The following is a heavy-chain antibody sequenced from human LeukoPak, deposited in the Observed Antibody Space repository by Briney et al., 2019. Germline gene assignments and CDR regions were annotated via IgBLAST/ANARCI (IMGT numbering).Heavy chain of an antibody. CDR1: GFTFSTYA. CDR3: AKDVSCNWFDP. Sequence: GGSLRLSCAASGFTFSTYAMHWVRQAPGKGLEWVAVISYDGSNKYYADSVKGRFTISRDNSKNTLYLQMNTLRAEDTAVYYCAKDVSCNWFDPWGQGTLVTVST. CDR2: ISYDGSNK. J-gene: IGHJ5*02. V-gene: IGHV3-30*18.